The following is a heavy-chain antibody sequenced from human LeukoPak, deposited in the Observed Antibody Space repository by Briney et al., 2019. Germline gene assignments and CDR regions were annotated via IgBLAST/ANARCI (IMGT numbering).Heavy chain of an antibody. V-gene: IGHV4-61*01. CDR2: IYYSGII. D-gene: IGHD3-22*01. CDR3: ARVDSGGYNLHFDY. Sequence: SETLSLTCTVSGYSISSGYYWGWIRQPPGKGLEWIGYIYYSGIINYNPSLKSRVTISVDTSKNQFSLKLNSVTAADTAVHYCARVDSGGYNLHFDYWGQGTLVTVSS. CDR1: GYSISSGYY. J-gene: IGHJ4*02.